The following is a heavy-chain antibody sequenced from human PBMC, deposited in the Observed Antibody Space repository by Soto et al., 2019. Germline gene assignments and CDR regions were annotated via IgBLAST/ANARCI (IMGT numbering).Heavy chain of an antibody. V-gene: IGHV3-23*01. D-gene: IGHD3-3*01. Sequence: GGSLRLSCAASGFTFRSYAMSWVRQAPGQGLEWVSGILGSGSTYYADPVRGRFTISRDNSKHTLYLEMNSLRVEDTAMYYCAKDRRPDGFWPFGRWGQGTRVTVAS. J-gene: IGHJ4*02. CDR2: ILGSGST. CDR3: AKDRRPDGFWPFGR. CDR1: GFTFRSYA.